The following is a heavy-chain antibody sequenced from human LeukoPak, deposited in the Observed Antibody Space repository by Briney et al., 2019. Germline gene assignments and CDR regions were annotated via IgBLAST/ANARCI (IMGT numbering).Heavy chain of an antibody. CDR3: ARHRGDYVAENFDY. J-gene: IGHJ4*02. Sequence: SETLSLTCTVSGGSISSSSYYWGWIRQPPGKGLEWIGSIYYSGSTYYNPSLKSRVTISVDTSKNQFSLKLSSVTAADTAVYYCARHRGDYVAENFDYWGQGTLVTASS. CDR1: GGSISSSSYY. D-gene: IGHD4-17*01. V-gene: IGHV4-39*01. CDR2: IYYSGST.